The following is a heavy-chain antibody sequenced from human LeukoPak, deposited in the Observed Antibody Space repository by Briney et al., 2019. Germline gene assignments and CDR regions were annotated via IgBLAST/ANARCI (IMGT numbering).Heavy chain of an antibody. CDR3: ARDGSNWNDNYYYYYMDV. Sequence: GGSLRLSCAASGFTFRSYSMNWVSQAPGKGLEWVSYISTSSSTIYYADSVRGRFTISRDNADNSLYLQMNSLRDGDTAVYYCARDGSNWNDNYYYYYMDVWGKGTTVTVSS. CDR1: GFTFRSYS. CDR2: ISTSSSTI. V-gene: IGHV3-48*02. D-gene: IGHD1-1*01. J-gene: IGHJ6*03.